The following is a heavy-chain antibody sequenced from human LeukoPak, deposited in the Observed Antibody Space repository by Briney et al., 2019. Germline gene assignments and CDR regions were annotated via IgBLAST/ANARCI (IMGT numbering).Heavy chain of an antibody. CDR2: IYRGCTT. CDR1: GFTVSSNY. V-gene: IGHV3-53*01. CDR3: ATDAGAATAGYYYYYMDV. J-gene: IGHJ6*03. D-gene: IGHD2-15*01. Sequence: GGSLRLSCAASGFTVSSNYMSWVRHAPGGRLDWVSVIYRGCTTYYADSVKGRFTISRDNSKNTLYLQMTSLRAEDTAVYFCATDAGAATAGYYYYYMDVWGKGTTVTVSS.